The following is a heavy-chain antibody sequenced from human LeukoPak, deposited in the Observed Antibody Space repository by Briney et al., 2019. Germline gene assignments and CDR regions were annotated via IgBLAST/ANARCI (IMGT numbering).Heavy chain of an antibody. CDR3: VRDNFDYRVTTFDL. CDR1: GYTFTKYA. V-gene: IGHV7-4-1*01. J-gene: IGHJ4*02. CDR2: IDINTGNP. Sequence: ASVKVSCKASGYTFTKYAMNWVRQAPGQGPEWMGWIDINTGNPTYAQGFTGRFVFSLDTSVSTAYLQIGRLQADDTAVYYCVRDNFDYRVTTFDLWGQGTLVTVSS. D-gene: IGHD4-17*01.